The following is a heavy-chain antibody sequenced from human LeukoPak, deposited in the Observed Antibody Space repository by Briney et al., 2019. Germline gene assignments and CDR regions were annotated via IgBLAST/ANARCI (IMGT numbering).Heavy chain of an antibody. V-gene: IGHV3-7*01. D-gene: IGHD2-8*01. CDR1: GFTFSSHW. J-gene: IGHJ5*02. CDR2: IQQDGSDK. Sequence: GGSLRLSCAASGFTFSSHWMSWVRQAPGKGLEWVANIQQDGSDKNYVDSVKGRFTTSRDNAKNSVSLQMNSLRAEDTAVYYCARIYLKMASASWGQGTLVTVSS. CDR3: ARIYLKMASAS.